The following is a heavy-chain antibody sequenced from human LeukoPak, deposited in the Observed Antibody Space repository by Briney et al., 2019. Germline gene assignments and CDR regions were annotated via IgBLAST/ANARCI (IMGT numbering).Heavy chain of an antibody. Sequence: PGGSLRLSCAASGFTFSSYAMHWVRQAPGKGLEWVAVISYDGSNKYYADSVKGRFTISRDNSKNTLYLQMNSLRAEDTAVYYCARDSSSWTGILGAYWGQGTLVTVSS. CDR1: GFTFSSYA. CDR3: ARDSSSWTGILGAY. D-gene: IGHD6-13*01. CDR2: ISYDGSNK. V-gene: IGHV3-30-3*01. J-gene: IGHJ4*02.